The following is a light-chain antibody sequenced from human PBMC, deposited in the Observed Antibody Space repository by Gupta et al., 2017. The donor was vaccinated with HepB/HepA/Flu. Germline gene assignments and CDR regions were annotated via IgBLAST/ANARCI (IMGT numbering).Light chain of an antibody. J-gene: IGKJ1*01. CDR3: QQDQTYWT. Sequence: DIQMTQSPSTLSASVGDRVTITCRASESISSWLAWYQQKPGKAPELLIYKASRLESGVPSRFSGSGSGTEFTLTISSLQPDDFVTYYCQQDQTYWTFGQGTKVEIK. CDR1: ESISSW. V-gene: IGKV1-5*03. CDR2: KAS.